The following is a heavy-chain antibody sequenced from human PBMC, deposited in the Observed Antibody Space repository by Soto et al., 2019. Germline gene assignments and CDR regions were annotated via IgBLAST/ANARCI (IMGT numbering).Heavy chain of an antibody. CDR3: ARGLRGVVNWFDP. Sequence: HLVQSGPEVKQPGASVTVSCKTSGDTFTNFGLSWVRQAPGQGLEWMGWIATYNSSKNYAQKCQCRLTRTTNSSTSNAYMDLKSLGYDEPAVYYCARGLRGVVNWFDPCGQGTLFTVSS. J-gene: IGHJ5*02. D-gene: IGHD3-10*01. V-gene: IGHV1-18*01. CDR1: GDTFTNFG. CDR2: IATYNSSK.